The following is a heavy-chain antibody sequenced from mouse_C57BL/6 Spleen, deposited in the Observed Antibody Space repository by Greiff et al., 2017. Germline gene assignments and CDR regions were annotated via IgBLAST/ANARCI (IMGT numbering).Heavy chain of an antibody. D-gene: IGHD2-5*01. CDR3: ARRYSNYDAMDY. CDR1: GYTFTSYG. Sequence: QVQLKQSGAELARPGASVKLSCKASGYTFTSYGISWVKQRTGQGLGWIGEIYPRSGNTYYNEKFKGKATLTADKSSSTAYMELRSLTSEDSAVYFCARRYSNYDAMDYWGQGTSVTVSS. CDR2: IYPRSGNT. V-gene: IGHV1-81*01. J-gene: IGHJ4*01.